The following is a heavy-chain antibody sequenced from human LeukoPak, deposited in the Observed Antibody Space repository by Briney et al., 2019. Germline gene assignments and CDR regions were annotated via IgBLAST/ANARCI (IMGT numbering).Heavy chain of an antibody. V-gene: IGHV3-66*01. D-gene: IGHD3-22*01. CDR2: IYSGGST. Sequence: GGSLRLSCAASGFAVSSNYMSWVRQAPGKGLEWVSVIYSGGSTYYADSVKGRFTISRDNSKNTLYLQMNSLRAEDTAVYYCAKTLYYYDSSDYGWAYYGMDVWGQGTTVTVSS. J-gene: IGHJ6*02. CDR3: AKTLYYYDSSDYGWAYYGMDV. CDR1: GFAVSSNY.